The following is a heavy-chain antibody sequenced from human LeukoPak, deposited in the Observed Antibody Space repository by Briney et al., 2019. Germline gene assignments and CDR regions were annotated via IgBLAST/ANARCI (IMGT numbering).Heavy chain of an antibody. V-gene: IGHV3-23*01. CDR2: ISGSGVST. CDR1: RFTFGAYA. D-gene: IGHD4-17*01. J-gene: IGHJ4*02. CDR3: AKGDAHGDYFYFDN. Sequence: GGSLRLSCAASRFTFGAYAMTWVRQAPGKGLEWVSGISGSGVSTYYVDSVKGRFTISRDNSKNTVFLQMSSLSPEDTATYYCAKGDAHGDYFYFDNWGQGTLVTVSS.